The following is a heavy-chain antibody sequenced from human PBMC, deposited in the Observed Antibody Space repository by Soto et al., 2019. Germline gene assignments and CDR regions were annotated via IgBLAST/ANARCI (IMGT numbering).Heavy chain of an antibody. D-gene: IGHD1-1*01. Sequence: SETLSLTCTVSGGSISSYYWSWIRQPPGKGLEWIGYIYYSGSTNYNPSLKSRVTISVDTSKNQFSLKLSSVTAADTAVYYCARAKYGTALRWGQGTLVTVSS. CDR2: IYYSGST. J-gene: IGHJ4*02. CDR3: ARAKYGTALR. V-gene: IGHV4-59*01. CDR1: GGSISSYY.